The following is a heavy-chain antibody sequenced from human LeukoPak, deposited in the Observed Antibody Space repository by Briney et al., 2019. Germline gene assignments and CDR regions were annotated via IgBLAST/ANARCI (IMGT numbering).Heavy chain of an antibody. Sequence: GRSLRLSCAVSGFTFSSYGMHWVRQAPGKGLEWVAVIWNDGSEKYHADSVKGRFTISRDNGENSLYLHMNSLRDEDTAVYYCARDGGRDSTYWYYYWGQGTLVTVSS. CDR1: GFTFSSYG. CDR2: IWNDGSEK. D-gene: IGHD6-13*01. CDR3: ARDGGRDSTYWYYY. J-gene: IGHJ4*02. V-gene: IGHV3-33*01.